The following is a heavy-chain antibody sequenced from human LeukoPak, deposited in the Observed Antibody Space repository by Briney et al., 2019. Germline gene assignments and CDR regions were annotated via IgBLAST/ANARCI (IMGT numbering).Heavy chain of an antibody. J-gene: IGHJ4*02. CDR2: FSYSGST. CDR3: ARGRWSATTASYYLDF. V-gene: IGHV4-59*02. CDR1: GASVSSYY. Sequence: SETLSLTCTVSGASVSSYYWSWIRQPPGKGPEWIGYFSYSGSTNYNPSLKSRVTISVDTSKNQFSLNLSSVTAADTAVYYCARGRWSATTASYYLDFWGQGTLVTVSS. D-gene: IGHD5-24*01.